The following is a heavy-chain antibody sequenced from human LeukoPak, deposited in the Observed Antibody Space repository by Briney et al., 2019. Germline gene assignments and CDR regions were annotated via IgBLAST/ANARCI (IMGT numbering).Heavy chain of an antibody. J-gene: IGHJ6*02. CDR1: GGTFSSYA. CDR3: ARKEVTTVGHYYYGMDV. CDR2: IIPIFGTA. D-gene: IGHD4-11*01. V-gene: IGHV1-69*13. Sequence: GASVKVSCKASGGTFSSYAISWVRQAPGQGREWMGGIIPIFGTANYAQKFQGRVTITADESTSTAYMELSSLRSEDTAVYYCARKEVTTVGHYYYGMDVWGQGTTVTVSS.